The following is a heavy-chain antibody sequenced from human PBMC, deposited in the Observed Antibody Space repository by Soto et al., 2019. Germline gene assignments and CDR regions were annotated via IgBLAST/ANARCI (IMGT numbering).Heavy chain of an antibody. J-gene: IGHJ4*02. CDR2: IDHTGTT. Sequence: ETLSLTCAVYCGSFRAYHWSWIRQPPGKTLEWIGEIDHTGTTLYNPSLKSRVIMSVDESKNQFSLRLNSVTVADTAVYYCARSMSDSRRHHWGFDYWGPGNLVTVYS. CDR1: CGSFRAYH. D-gene: IGHD7-27*01. CDR3: ARSMSDSRRHHWGFDY. V-gene: IGHV4-34*01.